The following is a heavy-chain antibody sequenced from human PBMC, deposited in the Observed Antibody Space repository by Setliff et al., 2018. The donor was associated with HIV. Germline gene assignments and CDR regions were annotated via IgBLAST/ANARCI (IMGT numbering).Heavy chain of an antibody. Sequence: SETLSLTCAVYGESLSGYYWSWIRQPPGKGLEWIGEVTHTRATNYNPSLQSRVTVTVDTSKNQFSLKLSSVTAADTAVYSCVRGGDSSSWYWGRWFDPWGQGTLVTVS. V-gene: IGHV4-34*01. D-gene: IGHD6-13*01. CDR3: VRGGDSSSWYWGRWFDP. CDR1: GESLSGYY. CDR2: VTHTRAT. J-gene: IGHJ5*02.